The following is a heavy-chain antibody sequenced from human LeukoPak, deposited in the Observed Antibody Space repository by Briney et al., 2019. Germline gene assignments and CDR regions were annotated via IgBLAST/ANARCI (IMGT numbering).Heavy chain of an antibody. J-gene: IGHJ4*02. CDR1: GYSISSGYY. CDR3: VRADVFQGSPTTFDY. Sequence: SETLSLTCTVSGYSISSGYYWGWIRQPPGKGLEWIGSIYHSGSTYYNPSLKSRVTISVDTSKNQFSLKLSSVTAADTAVCYCVRADVFQGSPTTFDYWGQGTLVTVSS. CDR2: IYHSGST. V-gene: IGHV4-38-2*02. D-gene: IGHD1-26*01.